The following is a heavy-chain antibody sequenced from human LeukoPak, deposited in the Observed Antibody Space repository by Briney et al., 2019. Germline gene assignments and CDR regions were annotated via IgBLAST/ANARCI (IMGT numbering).Heavy chain of an antibody. CDR3: ASLIAAAEDDY. V-gene: IGHV3-7*01. D-gene: IGHD6-13*01. J-gene: IGHJ4*02. CDR1: GFTFSSYM. CDR2: IKPDGGEK. Sequence: GSLRLSCAASGFTFSSYMMTWVRQAPGKGLEWVANIKPDGGEKFYVDSVRGRFTISRDNAKNSLYLQMNSLRAEDTAVYYCASLIAAAEDDYWGQGTLVTVSS.